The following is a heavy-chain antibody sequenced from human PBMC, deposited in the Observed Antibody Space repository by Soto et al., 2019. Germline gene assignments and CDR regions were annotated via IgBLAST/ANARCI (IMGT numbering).Heavy chain of an antibody. J-gene: IGHJ6*02. V-gene: IGHV1-18*01. D-gene: IGHD2-21*02. Sequence: ALVKVSGTTSGYTFFSYGIIWVRQAPGQGLEWMGWISAFNGNTNYAQKLQGRVTMTTDTSTSTAYMELRSLRSDDTAVYNCARVYCGGDCYSFYYYGMDVWG. CDR2: ISAFNGNT. CDR3: ARVYCGGDCYSFYYYGMDV. CDR1: GYTFFSYG.